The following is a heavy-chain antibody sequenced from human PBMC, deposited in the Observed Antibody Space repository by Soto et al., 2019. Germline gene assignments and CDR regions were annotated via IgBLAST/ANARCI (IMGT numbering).Heavy chain of an antibody. V-gene: IGHV1-46*01. J-gene: IGHJ6*02. CDR2: INPSGGST. CDR1: GYTFTSYY. D-gene: IGHD3-16*01. Sequence: GASVKVSCKASGYTFTSYYMHWVRQAPGQGLEWMGIINPSGGSTSYAQKFQGRVTMTRDTSTSTVYMELSSLRSEDTAVYYCARDMLSRYYYYGMDVWGQGTTVTVSS. CDR3: ARDMLSRYYYYGMDV.